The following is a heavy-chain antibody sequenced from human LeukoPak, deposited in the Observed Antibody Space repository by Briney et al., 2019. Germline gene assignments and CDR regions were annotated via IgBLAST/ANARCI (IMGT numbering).Heavy chain of an antibody. V-gene: IGHV4-4*09. D-gene: IGHD1-26*01. CDR3: ARQGGSIFDP. CDR1: GGSISSYY. Sequence: PSETLSLTCTVSGGSISSYYWSWIRQPPGKGLEWIGYIYTSGSTNYNPSLKSRVTTSVDTSKNQFSLKLSSVTAADTAVYYCARQGGSIFDPWGQGTLVTVSS. CDR2: IYTSGST. J-gene: IGHJ5*02.